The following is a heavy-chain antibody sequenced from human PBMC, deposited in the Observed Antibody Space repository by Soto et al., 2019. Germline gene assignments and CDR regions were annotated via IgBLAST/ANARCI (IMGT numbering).Heavy chain of an antibody. CDR2: ISYDGSNK. J-gene: IGHJ4*02. CDR1: VFTFSSYG. CDR3: AKDLGGYCTNGVCYPNW. Sequence: VGSLRLSCASSVFTFSSYGMHCVRHSPGKWLEWVAVISYDGSNKYYADSVKGRFTISRDNSKNTLYLQMNSLRAEDTAVYYCAKDLGGYCTNGVCYPNWWGQGTLVTVS. D-gene: IGHD2-8*01. V-gene: IGHV3-30*18.